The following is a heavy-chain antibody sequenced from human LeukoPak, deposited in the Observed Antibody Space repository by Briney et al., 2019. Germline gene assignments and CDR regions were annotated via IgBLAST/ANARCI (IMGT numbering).Heavy chain of an antibody. J-gene: IGHJ6*02. Sequence: GGSLRLSCAASGFTFSSYAMHWVRQAPGKGLEYVSAISSYGDSTYYADSVKGRFTISRDNSKKTLYLEMGSLRAEDMAVYYCARGNRGNYYYGMDVWGQGITVTVSS. CDR1: GFTFSSYA. V-gene: IGHV3-64*02. CDR3: ARGNRGNYYYGMDV. CDR2: ISSYGDST.